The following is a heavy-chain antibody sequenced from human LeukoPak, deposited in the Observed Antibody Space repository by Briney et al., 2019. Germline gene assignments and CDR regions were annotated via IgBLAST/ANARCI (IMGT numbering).Heavy chain of an antibody. CDR2: IDPNSGGT. D-gene: IGHD3-3*01. CDR1: GYTFTGYY. J-gene: IGHJ4*02. V-gene: IGHV1-2*02. Sequence: ATVKVSCRASGYTFTGYYIYWVRQAPGQGLEWMGWIDPNSGGTNYAQTFRGRVTMTRDTSINTAYLDLSRLTSDDTAVYYCARTINTNFGVVGERNFDYWGQGTLVTVSS. CDR3: ARTINTNFGVVGERNFDY.